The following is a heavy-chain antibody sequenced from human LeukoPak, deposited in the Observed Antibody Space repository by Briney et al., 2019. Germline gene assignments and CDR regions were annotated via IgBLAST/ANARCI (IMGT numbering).Heavy chain of an antibody. J-gene: IGHJ4*02. CDR1: GFTFSSYS. CDR2: IYSGGST. D-gene: IGHD1-26*01. V-gene: IGHV3-66*04. CDR3: ARPKGRWELLLDY. Sequence: GGSLRLSCAASGFTFSSYSMDWVRQAPGKGLEWVSVIYSGGSTYYADSVKGRFTISRDNSKNTLYLQMNSLRAEDTAVYYCARPKGRWELLLDYWGQGTLVTVSS.